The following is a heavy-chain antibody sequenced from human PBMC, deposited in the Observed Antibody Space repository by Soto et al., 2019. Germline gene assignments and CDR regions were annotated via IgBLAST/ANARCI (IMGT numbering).Heavy chain of an antibody. D-gene: IGHD4-17*01. CDR3: TKDPHGYYGGFDNK. J-gene: IGHJ4*02. Sequence: PGRPKRLSCTVAGFTIISLGMSGVRKAPGKGLEWVSAISGSGGSTYYADSVKGRFTISRDNSKNTLYLQMNSLRAEDTAVYFCTKDPHGYYGGFDNKWGQGTLVTVSS. CDR1: GFTIISLG. V-gene: IGHV3-23*01. CDR2: ISGSGGST.